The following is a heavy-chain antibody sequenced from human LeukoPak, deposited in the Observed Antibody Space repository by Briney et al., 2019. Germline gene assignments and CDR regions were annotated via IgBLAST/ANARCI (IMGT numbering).Heavy chain of an antibody. J-gene: IGHJ4*02. D-gene: IGHD6-13*01. CDR1: GFTFSGSA. CDR2: IRSKANSYAT. CDR3: ARWEAGRGY. V-gene: IGHV3-73*01. Sequence: GGSLRLSCAASGFTFSGSAIYWVRQASGKGLEWVGRIRSKANSYATAYVASVKGRFTISRDDSKNTAYLQMNSLKTEDTAVYYCARWEAGRGYWGQGTLVTVSS.